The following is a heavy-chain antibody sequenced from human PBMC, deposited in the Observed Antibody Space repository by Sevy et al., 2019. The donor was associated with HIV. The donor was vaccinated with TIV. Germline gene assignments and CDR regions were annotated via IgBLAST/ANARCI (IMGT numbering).Heavy chain of an antibody. J-gene: IGHJ4*02. D-gene: IGHD1-7*01. CDR1: GFTFSKYW. Sequence: GGSLRLSCAASGFTFSKYWMGWVRQAPGKGLEWVANIKQDAGQKYYVDSVKDRFTISRDNAKNSLYLQMNSLRAEDTAVYFCAREDGNYYFHYWGQGTLVTVSS. V-gene: IGHV3-7*01. CDR3: AREDGNYYFHY. CDR2: IKQDAGQK.